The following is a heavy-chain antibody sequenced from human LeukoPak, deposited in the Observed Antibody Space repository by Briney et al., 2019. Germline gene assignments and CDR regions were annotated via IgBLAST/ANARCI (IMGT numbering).Heavy chain of an antibody. J-gene: IGHJ3*02. CDR3: ARVREGYSYGSFDAFDI. D-gene: IGHD5-18*01. CDR1: GFTFSSYR. CDR2: ISSSSSYI. Sequence: GGSLRLSCAASGFTFSSYRINWVRQAPGKGLEWVSSISSSSSYIYYADSVKGRFTISRDNAKNSLYLQMNSLRAEDTAVYYCARVREGYSYGSFDAFDIWGQGTMVTVSS. V-gene: IGHV3-21*01.